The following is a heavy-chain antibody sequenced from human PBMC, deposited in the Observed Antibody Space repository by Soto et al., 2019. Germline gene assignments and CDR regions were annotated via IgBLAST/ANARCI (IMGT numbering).Heavy chain of an antibody. J-gene: IGHJ4*02. D-gene: IGHD4-17*01. CDR2: IYPGDSDT. Sequence: EVQLVQSGAEVKKPGESLKISCKGSGYSFTSYWIGWVRQMPGKGLEWMGIIYPGDSDTRYSPSFQGQVTISADKSISTAYLQWSSLKASDTAMYYCARLSDDYGGNSGLFDYWGQGTLVTVSS. CDR1: GYSFTSYW. CDR3: ARLSDDYGGNSGLFDY. V-gene: IGHV5-51*01.